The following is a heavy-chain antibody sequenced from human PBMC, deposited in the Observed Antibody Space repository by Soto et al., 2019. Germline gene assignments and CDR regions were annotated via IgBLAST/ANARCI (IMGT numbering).Heavy chain of an antibody. CDR2: INHSGST. CDR1: GGSFSCYY. Sequence: KPSETLSLTCAVYGGSFSCYYWSWIRQPPGKGLEWIGEINHSGSTNYNPSLKSRVTISVDTSKNQFSLKLSSVTAADTAVYYCAGGRHYYDSSGYYSFFYYWGQGTLVTVS. J-gene: IGHJ4*02. V-gene: IGHV4-34*01. CDR3: AGGRHYYDSSGYYSFFYY. D-gene: IGHD3-22*01.